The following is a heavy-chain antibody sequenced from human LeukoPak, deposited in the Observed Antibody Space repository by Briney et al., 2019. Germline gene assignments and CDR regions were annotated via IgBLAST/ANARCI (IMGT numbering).Heavy chain of an antibody. Sequence: SETLSLTCTVSGGSVSSGSYYWSWIRQPPGKGLEWIGYIYYSGSTNYNPSLKSRATISVDTSKNQFSLKLSSVTAADTAVYYCARTSYVSGLDYWGQGTLVTVSS. J-gene: IGHJ4*02. CDR3: ARTSYVSGLDY. CDR1: GGSVSSGSYY. D-gene: IGHD3-16*01. V-gene: IGHV4-61*01. CDR2: IYYSGST.